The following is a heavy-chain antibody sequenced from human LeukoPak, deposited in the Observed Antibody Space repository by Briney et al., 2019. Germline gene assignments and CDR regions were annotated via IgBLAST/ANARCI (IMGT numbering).Heavy chain of an antibody. J-gene: IGHJ3*02. D-gene: IGHD6-13*01. CDR3: ARAPYSDDACEI. Sequence: PSETLSLTCTVSGGSISSYYWSWIRQPPGKGLEWVAYIYSSGSTYYNPSLKSRVTISVDTAKNQFSLKLSSVTAADTAVYYCARAPYSDDACEIWGQGTMVTVSS. CDR2: IYSSGST. CDR1: GGSISSYY. V-gene: IGHV4-59*13.